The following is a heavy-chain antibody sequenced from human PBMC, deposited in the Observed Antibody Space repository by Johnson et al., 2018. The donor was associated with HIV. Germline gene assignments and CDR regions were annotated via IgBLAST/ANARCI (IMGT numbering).Heavy chain of an antibody. D-gene: IGHD2-15*01. Sequence: QVQLVESGGGLVKPGGSLRLSCAASGFTFSDYYMSWIRQAPGKGLEWVAYISKSGDTIYYADSVKGRFTISRDNAKNSLYLQMNSLTAEYTSLYYCAGWRRTFDIWGQGTMVTVSS. V-gene: IGHV3-11*04. CDR2: ISKSGDTI. J-gene: IGHJ3*02. CDR1: GFTFSDYY. CDR3: AGWRRTFDI.